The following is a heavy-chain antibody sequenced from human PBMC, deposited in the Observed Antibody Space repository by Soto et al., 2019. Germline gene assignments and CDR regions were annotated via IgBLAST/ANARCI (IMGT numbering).Heavy chain of an antibody. V-gene: IGHV4-31*03. Sequence: SETLSLTCTVSGGSISSGGYYWSWIRQHPGKGLEWIGYIYYSGSTYYNPSLKSRVTISVDTSKNQFSLKLSSVTAADTAVYYCARVVYYDSSVEDAFDIWGQGTMVTVSS. CDR2: IYYSGST. CDR3: ARVVYYDSSVEDAFDI. J-gene: IGHJ3*02. CDR1: GGSISSGGYY. D-gene: IGHD3-22*01.